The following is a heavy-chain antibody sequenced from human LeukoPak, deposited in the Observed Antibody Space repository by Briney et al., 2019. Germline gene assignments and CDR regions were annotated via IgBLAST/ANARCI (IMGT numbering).Heavy chain of an antibody. J-gene: IGHJ4*02. CDR2: ISSSSSNN. Sequence: PGGSLRLSCAASGFTFSSYSMNWVRQAPGKGLEWVSSISSSSSNNYYAASVKGRTTITRDNAKNPLYLKKNRLRADNTAEYYCAKDWEELLYYFNYWGQGTLVTVSS. CDR1: GFTFSSYS. D-gene: IGHD2-21*02. V-gene: IGHV3-21*04. CDR3: AKDWEELLYYFNY.